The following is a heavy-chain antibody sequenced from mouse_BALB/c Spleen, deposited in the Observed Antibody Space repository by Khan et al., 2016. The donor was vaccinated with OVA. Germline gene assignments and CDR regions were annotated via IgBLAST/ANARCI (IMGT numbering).Heavy chain of an antibody. J-gene: IGHJ4*01. V-gene: IGHV3-2*02. D-gene: IGHD1-1*01. CDR2: ISYGGST. CDR1: GYSITSYYA. CDR3: ARKNYYGYAMDY. Sequence: EVQLQESGPGLVKPSQSLSLTCTATGYSITSYYAWDWIRQFPGNKLEWMGFISYGGSTSYNPSLKSRISITRDTSTNQFYLQLNSVTTEDTATYYCARKNYYGYAMDYWGQGTSVTVSS.